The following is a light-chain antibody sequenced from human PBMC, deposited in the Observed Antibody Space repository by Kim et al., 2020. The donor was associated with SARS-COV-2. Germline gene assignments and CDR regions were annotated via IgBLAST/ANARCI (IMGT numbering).Light chain of an antibody. CDR1: SGSVGSNY. J-gene: IGLJ1*01. CDR3: QSYDNNNPFI. Sequence: KPVTISCTRSSGSVGSNYVQSYQQRPGSAPTTVIYEDNQRPSGVPDRFSGSIDTSSNSASLTISGLTTQDEADYYCQSYDNNNPFIFGAGTKVTVL. CDR2: EDN. V-gene: IGLV6-57*03.